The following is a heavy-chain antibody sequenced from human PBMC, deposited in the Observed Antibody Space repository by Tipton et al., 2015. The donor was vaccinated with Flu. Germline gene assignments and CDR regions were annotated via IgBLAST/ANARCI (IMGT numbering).Heavy chain of an antibody. CDR3: AREHPGDAYGHWFWYFDL. CDR1: GFTFSSSD. Sequence: SLRLSCAVSGFTFSSSDMHWVRQTTGKGLEWVSAIGSGGDTYYSDSVKGRFTISRENAKNSLYLQMNSLRAGDTAVYYCAREHPGDAYGHWFWYFDLWGRGTLVTVSS. CDR2: IGSGGDT. J-gene: IGHJ2*01. D-gene: IGHD5-24*01. V-gene: IGHV3-13*04.